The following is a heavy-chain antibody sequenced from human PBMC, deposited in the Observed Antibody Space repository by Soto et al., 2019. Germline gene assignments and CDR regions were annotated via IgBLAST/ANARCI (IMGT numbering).Heavy chain of an antibody. V-gene: IGHV3-21*04. J-gene: IGHJ4*02. CDR1: GFRFNSYS. Sequence: GGSLRLSCEASGFRFNSYSMNWVRQAPQKGLEWVSLIDARSNYIYYADSVKGRFTISRDNARNSLYLQMDSLRVEDTAVYYCVRENELAGATSAFEYWGQGTPVTVSS. CDR3: VRENELAGATSAFEY. CDR2: IDARSNYI. D-gene: IGHD1-1*01.